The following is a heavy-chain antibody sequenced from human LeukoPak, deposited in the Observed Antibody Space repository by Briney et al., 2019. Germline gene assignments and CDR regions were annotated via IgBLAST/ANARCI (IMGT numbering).Heavy chain of an antibody. Sequence: SETLSLTCTVSDGSISSYYWSWIRQPPGKGLEWIGYIYYSGSTNYNPSLKSRVIISVDTSKNQFSLKLSSVTAADTAVYYCARDLEPYAFDIWGQGTMVTVSS. V-gene: IGHV4-59*01. CDR2: IYYSGST. CDR1: DGSISSYY. D-gene: IGHD1-1*01. CDR3: ARDLEPYAFDI. J-gene: IGHJ3*02.